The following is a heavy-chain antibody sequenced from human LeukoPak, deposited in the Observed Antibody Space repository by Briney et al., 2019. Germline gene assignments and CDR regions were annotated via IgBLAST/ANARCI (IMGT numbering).Heavy chain of an antibody. J-gene: IGHJ4*02. V-gene: IGHV1-46*01. CDR3: ARRDSSGCSDY. CDR2: INPSGGST. D-gene: IGHD6-19*01. CDR1: GYTFTSYY. Sequence: ASVKVSCKASGYTFTSYYMHWVRQAPGQGLEWMGIINPSGGSTSYAQKFQGRVTMTRDTSTSTVYKELSSLRSEDTAVYYCARRDSSGCSDYWGQGTLVTVSS.